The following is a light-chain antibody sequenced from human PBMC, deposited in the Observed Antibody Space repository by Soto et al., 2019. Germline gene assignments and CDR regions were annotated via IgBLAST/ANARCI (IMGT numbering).Light chain of an antibody. J-gene: IGLJ1*01. V-gene: IGLV2-23*01. Sequence: QSVLTQPASVSGSPGQSITISCAGTSSDVGSYNLVSWYQQHPGKAPKLMIYEGSKRPSGVSNRFSGSKSGNTASLTISGLPAEDEADYYCCSYAGSSTLYVFRTGTKLTVL. CDR3: CSYAGSSTLYV. CDR1: SSDVGSYNL. CDR2: EGS.